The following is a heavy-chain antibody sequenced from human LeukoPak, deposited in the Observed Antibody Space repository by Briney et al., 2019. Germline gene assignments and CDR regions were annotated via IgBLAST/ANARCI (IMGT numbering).Heavy chain of an antibody. CDR1: VYTFTGYY. CDR3: AKDIRFGAVIAHYYGMDV. J-gene: IGHJ6*02. V-gene: IGHV1-2*06. D-gene: IGHD3-3*01. Sequence: ASVKVSCKASVYTFTGYYMHWVRQAPGQGLEWMGRINPYSGGTNYAQKFQGRVTMTRDTSISTAYMALRTLRSDDPAVYYCAKDIRFGAVIAHYYGMDVWGQGTTVTVSS. CDR2: INPYSGGT.